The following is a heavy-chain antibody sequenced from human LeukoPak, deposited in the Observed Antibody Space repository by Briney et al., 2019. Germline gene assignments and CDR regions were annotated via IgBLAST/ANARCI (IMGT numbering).Heavy chain of an antibody. CDR3: ARRDYYDSIDY. CDR2: IYYSGRT. Sequence: SETLSLTCTVSGGSISSSSYYWGWIRQPPGKGLEWIASIYYSGRTYSNPSLKSRVTISVDTSKNQFSLKLSSVTAADTAVYYCARRDYYDSIDYWGQGTLVTVSS. D-gene: IGHD3-22*01. J-gene: IGHJ4*02. V-gene: IGHV4-39*01. CDR1: GGSISSSSYY.